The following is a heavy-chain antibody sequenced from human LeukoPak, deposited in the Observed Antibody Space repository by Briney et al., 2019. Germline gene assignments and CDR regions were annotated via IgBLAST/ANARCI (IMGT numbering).Heavy chain of an antibody. CDR2: IYYSGST. CDR1: GGSISSYY. CDR3: ARALQWLGTYYFDY. V-gene: IGHV4-59*01. J-gene: IGHJ4*02. Sequence: SETLSLTCTVSGGSISSYYWSWIRQPPGKGLEWIGYIYYSGSTNYNPSLKSRVTISLDTSKNQFSLKLSSVTAADTAVYYCARALQWLGTYYFDYWGQGTLVTVSS. D-gene: IGHD6-19*01.